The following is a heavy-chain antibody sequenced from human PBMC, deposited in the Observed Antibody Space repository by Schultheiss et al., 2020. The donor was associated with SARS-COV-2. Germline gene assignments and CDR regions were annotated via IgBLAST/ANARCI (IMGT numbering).Heavy chain of an antibody. CDR2: ISHTGST. V-gene: IGHV4-4*02. J-gene: IGHJ6*02. D-gene: IGHD6-19*01. Sequence: SETLSLTCTVSGGSISSTNGWSWVRQSPGKGLEWIGEISHTGSTNYNPSLKIRVTISMDKSKNQFSLRLTSVTAADTAVYYCARIEGGIAVSDYYGMDVWGQGTTVTVSS. CDR3: ARIEGGIAVSDYYGMDV. CDR1: GGSISSTNG.